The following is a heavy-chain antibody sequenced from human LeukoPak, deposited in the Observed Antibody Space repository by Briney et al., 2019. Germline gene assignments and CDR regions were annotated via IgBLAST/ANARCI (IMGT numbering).Heavy chain of an antibody. Sequence: PPGGSLRLSCAASGFIFSSYWMHWVRQAPGKGLVWVSRINSDGSSTSYADSVKGRFTVSRDNAKNTLYLQMNSLRAEDTAVYYCARDINYYDSSGYYKDYWGQGTLVTVSS. CDR3: ARDINYYDSSGYYKDY. D-gene: IGHD3-22*01. V-gene: IGHV3-74*01. CDR2: INSDGSST. CDR1: GFIFSSYW. J-gene: IGHJ4*02.